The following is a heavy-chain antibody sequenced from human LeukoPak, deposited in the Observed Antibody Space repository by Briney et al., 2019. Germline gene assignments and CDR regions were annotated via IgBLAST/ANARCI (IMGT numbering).Heavy chain of an antibody. CDR3: ARDRWTGDAFDI. CDR1: GVSISSSYSY. CDR2: IYYTGNT. Sequence: SETLSLTCTVSGVSISSSYSYWGWIRQPPGMGLEWIGSIYYTGNTYYNASLKSRVTMSVDTSKNQFSLKLSSVTAADTAVYYCARDRWTGDAFDIWGQGTMVTVSS. D-gene: IGHD3/OR15-3a*01. J-gene: IGHJ3*02. V-gene: IGHV4-39*07.